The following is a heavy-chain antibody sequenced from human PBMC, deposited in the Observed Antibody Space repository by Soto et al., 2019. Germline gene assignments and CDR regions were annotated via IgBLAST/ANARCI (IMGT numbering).Heavy chain of an antibody. J-gene: IGHJ6*02. CDR2: IFHSGST. Sequence: SETLSLTCAVHGGSLSGYYWTWIRQPPGKELEWIGDIFHSGSTNYNPSLKSRVTISVDTSKNQFSLNVISVTAADTAVYYCRRSSRYSTDVWGQGTTVTVSS. CDR3: RRSSRYSTDV. D-gene: IGHD6-13*01. V-gene: IGHV4-34*12. CDR1: GGSLSGYY.